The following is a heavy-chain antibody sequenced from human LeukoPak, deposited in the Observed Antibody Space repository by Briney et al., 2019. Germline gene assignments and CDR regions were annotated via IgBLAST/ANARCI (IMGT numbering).Heavy chain of an antibody. J-gene: IGHJ6*03. V-gene: IGHV4-59*12. CDR3: ARGRRSGDFWSGYPNYYYMDV. D-gene: IGHD3-3*01. Sequence: PSETLSLTCTVSGGSISSYYWSWIRQPPGKGLEWIGYIYYSGSTNYNPSLKSRVTISVDTSKNQFSLKLSSVTAADTAVYYCARGRRSGDFWSGYPNYYYMDVWGKGTTVTVSS. CDR1: GGSISSYY. CDR2: IYYSGST.